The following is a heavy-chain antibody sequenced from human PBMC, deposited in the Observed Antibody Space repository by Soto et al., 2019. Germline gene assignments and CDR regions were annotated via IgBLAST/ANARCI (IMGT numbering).Heavy chain of an antibody. Sequence: GGSLRLSCAASGFAFSDYYMSWIRQAPGKGLEWISYIRSNSNYKNHADSVRGRFTISRDNAKNSLYLQMNGLRAEDTAVYYCARATGYYHTSGSDSWGQGTLVTVSS. CDR1: GFAFSDYY. D-gene: IGHD3-22*01. V-gene: IGHV3-11*06. J-gene: IGHJ4*02. CDR3: ARATGYYHTSGSDS. CDR2: IRSNSNYK.